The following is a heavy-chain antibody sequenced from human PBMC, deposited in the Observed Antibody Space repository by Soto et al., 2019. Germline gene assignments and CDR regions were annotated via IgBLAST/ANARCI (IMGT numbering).Heavy chain of an antibody. CDR3: ARGNYGDYVVDY. J-gene: IGHJ4*02. CDR2: IYYSGST. D-gene: IGHD4-17*01. V-gene: IGHV4-59*01. Sequence: SETLSLTCPVSGGSISSYYWSWIRQPPGKGLEWIGYIYYSGSTNYNPSLKSRVTISVDTSKNQFSLKLSSVTAADTAVYYCARGNYGDYVVDYWGQGTLVTV. CDR1: GGSISSYY.